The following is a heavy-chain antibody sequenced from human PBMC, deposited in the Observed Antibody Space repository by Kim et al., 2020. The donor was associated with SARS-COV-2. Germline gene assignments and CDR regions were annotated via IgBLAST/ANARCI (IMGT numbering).Heavy chain of an antibody. V-gene: IGHV3-7*01. CDR1: GFTFSSYW. J-gene: IGHJ4*02. CDR3: ARDYGFWSGYPIWDY. D-gene: IGHD3-3*01. Sequence: GGSLRLSCAASGFTFSSYWMSWVRQAPGKGLEWVANIKQDRSEKYYVDSVKGRFTISRDNAKNSLYLQMNSLRAEDTAVYYCARDYGFWSGYPIWDYWGQGTLVTVSS. CDR2: IKQDRSEK.